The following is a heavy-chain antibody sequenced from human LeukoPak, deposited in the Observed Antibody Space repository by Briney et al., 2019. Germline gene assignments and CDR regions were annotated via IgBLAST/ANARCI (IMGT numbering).Heavy chain of an antibody. CDR2: ISYDGGNE. Sequence: PGGSLRLSCAASGFTFNRYGMHWVRQAPGQGLEWVAVISYDGGNENYADSVKGRFTISRDNSKNTLFLQMNSLRAEDTAVYYCAKDRFFFNYYDSSGFDYWGQGTLVTVSS. V-gene: IGHV3-30*18. J-gene: IGHJ4*02. CDR1: GFTFNRYG. CDR3: AKDRFFFNYYDSSGFDY. D-gene: IGHD3-22*01.